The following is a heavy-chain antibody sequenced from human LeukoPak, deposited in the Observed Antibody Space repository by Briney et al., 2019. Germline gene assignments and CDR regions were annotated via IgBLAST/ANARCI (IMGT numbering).Heavy chain of an antibody. Sequence: TGGSLRLSCATSGFTVSSNYMSWVRQAPGRGLEWVSVIYSGGTTYYADSVKGRFTVSRDSSKNTLYLQMNSLRAEDTAVYYCASGGRYSGSYSVVDYWXXXTLVTVSS. CDR1: GFTVSSNY. J-gene: IGHJ4*02. V-gene: IGHV3-53*01. CDR3: ASGGRYSGSYSVVDY. CDR2: IYSGGTT. D-gene: IGHD1-26*01.